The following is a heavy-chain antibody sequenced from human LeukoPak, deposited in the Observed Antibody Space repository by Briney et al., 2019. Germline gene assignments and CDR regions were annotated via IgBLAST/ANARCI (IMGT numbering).Heavy chain of an antibody. CDR2: IRSDGSNK. CDR1: GFTFSSYG. D-gene: IGHD1-26*01. V-gene: IGHV3-30*02. Sequence: GGSLRLSCAASGFTFSSYGMHWVRQAPGKGLEWVAVIRSDGSNKDYADSVQGRFTISRDNSKNTLYLEMNRLRAEDTAVYYCAKDRGATGSDWFDPWGQGTLVSVSS. J-gene: IGHJ5*02. CDR3: AKDRGATGSDWFDP.